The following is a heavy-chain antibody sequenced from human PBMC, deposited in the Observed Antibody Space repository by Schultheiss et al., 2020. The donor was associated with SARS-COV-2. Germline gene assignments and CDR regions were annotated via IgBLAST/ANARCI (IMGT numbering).Heavy chain of an antibody. V-gene: IGHV3-21*01. CDR2: ISSSSSYI. J-gene: IGHJ4*02. Sequence: GGSLRLSCAASGFTFSSYSMNWVRQAPGKGLEWVSSISSSSSYIYYADSVKGRFTISRDNSKNTLYLQMNSLRAGDTAVYYCARDQAAGTDYWGQGTLVTVSS. D-gene: IGHD6-13*01. CDR3: ARDQAAGTDY. CDR1: GFTFSSYS.